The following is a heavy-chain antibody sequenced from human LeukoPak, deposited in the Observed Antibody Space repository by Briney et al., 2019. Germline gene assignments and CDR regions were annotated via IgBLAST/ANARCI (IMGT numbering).Heavy chain of an antibody. J-gene: IGHJ3*02. CDR3: AKDGAFDI. V-gene: IGHV1-2*02. CDR1: GYTFTDYY. Sequence: ASVKVSCKAAGYTFTDYYMHWVRQAPGQGLEWMGWINPNSGATNYAQKLQGRVTLTRDTSISTAYMELSRLTSDDTAVYYCAKDGAFDIWGQGTMVTVSS. CDR2: INPNSGAT.